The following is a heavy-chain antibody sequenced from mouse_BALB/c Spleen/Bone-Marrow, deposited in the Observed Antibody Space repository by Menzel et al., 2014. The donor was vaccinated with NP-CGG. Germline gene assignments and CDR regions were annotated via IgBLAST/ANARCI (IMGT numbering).Heavy chain of an antibody. J-gene: IGHJ1*01. V-gene: IGHV1S81*02. CDR1: GYTFTRYW. CDR3: ARCNYYGSLYWYFDV. D-gene: IGHD1-1*01. CDR2: INPSNGRT. Sequence: QVQLQQSGAELVKPGASVKLSCEASGYTFTRYWMHWVQQRPGQGLEWIGEINPSNGRTNYTETLKSKATLTVDKSSSTAYMQLSSLTSEDSAVYYCARCNYYGSLYWYFDVWGAGTTVTVSS.